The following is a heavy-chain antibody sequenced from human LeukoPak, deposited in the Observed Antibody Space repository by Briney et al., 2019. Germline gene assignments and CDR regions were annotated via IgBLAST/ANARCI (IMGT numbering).Heavy chain of an antibody. CDR2: ISAYNGNT. V-gene: IGHV1-18*04. CDR3: ARVWGDGYRSGGFDY. D-gene: IGHD5-24*01. Sequence: GASVKVSCKASGYTFTGYYIHWVRQAPGQGLEWMGWISAYNGNTNYAQKLQGRVTMTTDTSTSTAYMELRSLRSDDTAVYYCARVWGDGYRSGGFDYWGQGTLVTVSS. J-gene: IGHJ4*02. CDR1: GYTFTGYY.